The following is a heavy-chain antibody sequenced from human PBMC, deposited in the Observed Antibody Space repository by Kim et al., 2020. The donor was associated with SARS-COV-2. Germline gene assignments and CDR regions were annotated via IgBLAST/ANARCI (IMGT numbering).Heavy chain of an antibody. Sequence: TSYSPSLRSRFTISVDTSKNQFSLKLSSVTAADTAVYYWARSGGGGGAYWGQGSLVTVSS. D-gene: IGHD3-16*01. V-gene: IGHV4-59*01. CDR3: ARSGGGGGAY. CDR2: T. J-gene: IGHJ4*02.